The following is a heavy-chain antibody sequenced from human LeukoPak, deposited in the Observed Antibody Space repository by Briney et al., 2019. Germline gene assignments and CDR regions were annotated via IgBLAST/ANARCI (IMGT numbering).Heavy chain of an antibody. J-gene: IGHJ4*02. Sequence: GGSLRLSCAASGFTFSSYEMNWVRQAPGKGLEWVSYISSSGSTTHYADSVKGRFTISRDNAKKSLYLQMNSLRAEDTAVYYCARDNYDSSGYYFDWGQGTLVAVSS. CDR1: GFTFSSYE. CDR2: ISSSGSTT. CDR3: ARDNYDSSGYYFD. V-gene: IGHV3-48*03. D-gene: IGHD3-22*01.